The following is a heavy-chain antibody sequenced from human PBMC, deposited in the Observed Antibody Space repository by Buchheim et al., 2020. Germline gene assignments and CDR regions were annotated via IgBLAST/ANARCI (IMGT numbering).Heavy chain of an antibody. D-gene: IGHD5-12*01. J-gene: IGHJ5*02. V-gene: IGHV4-31*03. CDR3: ARVAVNSGYDRAWFGEIPNWFDP. CDR2: IYYSGST. CDR1: GGSISSGGYY. Sequence: QVQLQESGPGLVKPSQTLSLTCTVSGGSISSGGYYWSWIRQHPGKGLEWIGYIYYSGSTYYNPSLKSRVTISVDTSKNQFSLKLSSVTAADTAVYYCARVAVNSGYDRAWFGEIPNWFDPWGQGTL.